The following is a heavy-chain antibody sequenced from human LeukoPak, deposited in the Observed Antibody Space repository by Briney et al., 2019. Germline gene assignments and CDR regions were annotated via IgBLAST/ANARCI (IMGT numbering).Heavy chain of an antibody. D-gene: IGHD6-13*01. CDR3: ARAYVAAAGTIDY. CDR1: GYTFTSYG. Sequence: GASVKVSCKASGYTFTSYGISWVRQAPGQGLEWMGWMNPNSGNTGYAQKFQGRVTMTRNTSISTAYMELSSLRSEDTAVYYCARAYVAAAGTIDYWGQGTLVTVSS. V-gene: IGHV1-8*02. CDR2: MNPNSGNT. J-gene: IGHJ4*02.